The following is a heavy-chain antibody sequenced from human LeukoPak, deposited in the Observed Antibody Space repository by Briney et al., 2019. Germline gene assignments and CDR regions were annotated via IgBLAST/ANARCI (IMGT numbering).Heavy chain of an antibody. CDR2: IYYSGST. V-gene: IGHV4-39*01. Sequence: PSETLSLTCTVSGGSISSSSYYWGWIRQPPGKGLEWIGSIYYSGSTYYNPSLKSRVTISVDTSKNQFSLKLSSVTAADTAVYYCARAYCSGGSCYLVSSGYHVDYWGQGTLVTVSS. J-gene: IGHJ4*02. D-gene: IGHD2-15*01. CDR1: GGSISSSSYY. CDR3: ARAYCSGGSCYLVSSGYHVDY.